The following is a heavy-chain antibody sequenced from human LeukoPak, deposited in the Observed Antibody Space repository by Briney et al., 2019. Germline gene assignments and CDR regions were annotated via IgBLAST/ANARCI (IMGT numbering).Heavy chain of an antibody. D-gene: IGHD6-19*01. CDR1: GYTFTGHF. J-gene: IGHJ3*02. CDR3: ARFGLGKHIEVAGIPFDI. Sequence: ASVKVSCKASGYTFTGHFMHWVRQAPGQGLEWMGWISAYNGNTNYAQKLQGRVTMTTDTSTSTAYMELRSLRSDDTAVYYCARFGLGKHIEVAGIPFDIWGQGTMVTVSS. CDR2: ISAYNGNT. V-gene: IGHV1-18*04.